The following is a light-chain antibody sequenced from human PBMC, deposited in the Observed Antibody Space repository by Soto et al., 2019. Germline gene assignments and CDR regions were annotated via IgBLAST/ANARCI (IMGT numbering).Light chain of an antibody. CDR1: SSDVGGYNY. CDR3: SSYTTSNTRQIV. J-gene: IGLJ1*01. Sequence: SALTQPASVSGSPGQSITISCTGTSSDVGGYNYVSWYQQHPGKAPKFMIYDVSNRPSGVSNRFSGSKSGSTASLTISGLQAEDEADYYCSSYTTSNTRQIVFGTGTKVTVL. V-gene: IGLV2-14*01. CDR2: DVS.